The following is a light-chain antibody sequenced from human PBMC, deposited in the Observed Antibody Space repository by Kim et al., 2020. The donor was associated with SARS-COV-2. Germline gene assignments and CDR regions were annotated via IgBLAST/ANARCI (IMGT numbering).Light chain of an antibody. V-gene: IGLV6-57*03. CDR1: SGSIASNY. CDR3: QSYDSSTHWV. CDR2: EDN. Sequence: KTVTISCTRSSGSIASNYVQWYQQRPGSAPTTVIYEDNQSPSGVPDRFSGSIDSSSNSASLTISGLKTEDEADYYCQSYDSSTHWVFGGGTQLTVL. J-gene: IGLJ3*02.